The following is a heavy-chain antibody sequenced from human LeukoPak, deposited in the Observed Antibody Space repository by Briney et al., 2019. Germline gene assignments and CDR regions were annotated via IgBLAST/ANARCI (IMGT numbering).Heavy chain of an antibody. V-gene: IGHV3-23*01. J-gene: IGHJ4*02. CDR1: GFTFSSYA. Sequence: GGSLRLSCAASGFTFSSYAMSCGRHAPGKGLEWVSAISGSGGSTYYADSVKGRFTISRDNSKNTLYLQMNSLRAEDTAVYYCAKDLSSIAAAGTPLDYWGQGTLVTVSS. CDR3: AKDLSSIAAAGTPLDY. D-gene: IGHD6-13*01. CDR2: ISGSGGST.